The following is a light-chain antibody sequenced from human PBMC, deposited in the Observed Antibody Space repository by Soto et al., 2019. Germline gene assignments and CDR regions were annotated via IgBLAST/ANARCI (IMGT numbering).Light chain of an antibody. CDR1: QGVGSY. Sequence: EIVLTQSPATLSLSPGERATLSCRTSQGVGSYLAWYQQKPGQAPRLLIYDVSKRATGFPARFSGSGSGTDFTLTTSSLEPEDFAVYFCQQRSDWPLTFGGGTKVEI. J-gene: IGKJ4*01. CDR2: DVS. CDR3: QQRSDWPLT. V-gene: IGKV3-11*01.